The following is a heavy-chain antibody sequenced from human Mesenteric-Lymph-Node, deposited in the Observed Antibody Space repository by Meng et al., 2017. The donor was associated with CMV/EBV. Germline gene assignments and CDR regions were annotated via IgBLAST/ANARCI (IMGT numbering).Heavy chain of an antibody. CDR2: MHYSGNT. D-gene: IGHD2-2*01. CDR1: GGSTSSYF. J-gene: IGHJ4*02. CDR3: AREGFFSCSSNNCQYYFDF. V-gene: IGHV4-59*01. Sequence: SETLSLTCSVSGGSTSSYFWSWIRQPPGKGLEWIGNMHYSGNTNYSPSLKSRVTLSLDTSKNQFSLKLSSVTAADTAVYFCAREGFFSCSSNNCQYYFDFWGQGTLVTVSS.